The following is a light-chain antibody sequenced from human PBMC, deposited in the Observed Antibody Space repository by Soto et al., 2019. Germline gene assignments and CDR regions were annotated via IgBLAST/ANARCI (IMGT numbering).Light chain of an antibody. CDR2: AAS. V-gene: IGKV1-39*01. J-gene: IGKJ1*01. Sequence: DIQMTQSPSSLSASVGDRVTITCRASQSIGNYLNWYHQKPGKAPKLLIYAASTLQSGVPSNFIASGSGAYFTLTISTLQPADFATYFCQQSYSIPWTFGQGTKVEIK. CDR1: QSIGNY. CDR3: QQSYSIPWT.